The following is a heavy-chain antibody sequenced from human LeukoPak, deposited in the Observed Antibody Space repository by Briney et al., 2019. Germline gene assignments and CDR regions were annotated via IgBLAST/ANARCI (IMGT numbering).Heavy chain of an antibody. CDR3: AVMFDY. CDR2: ISSSGSTS. Sequence: GGSLRLSCAASGFTFSNYEMNWVRQAPGKGLEWVSYISSSGSTSYYADSVKGRFTISRDNAKNSLYLEMNSLRAEDTAAYYCAVMFDYWGQGTLVTVSS. J-gene: IGHJ4*02. V-gene: IGHV3-48*03. CDR1: GFTFSNYE.